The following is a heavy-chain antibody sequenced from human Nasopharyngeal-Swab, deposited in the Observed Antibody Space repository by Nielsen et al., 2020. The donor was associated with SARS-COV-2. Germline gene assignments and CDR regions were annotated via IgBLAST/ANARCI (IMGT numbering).Heavy chain of an antibody. CDR1: GFTFSIYT. J-gene: IGHJ4*02. V-gene: IGHV3-21*04. D-gene: IGHD2/OR15-2a*01. Sequence: GESLKISCAASGFTFSIYTMNWVRQAPGKGLEWVSAISSSGDYIYYAGSVKGRFTISRDNSKNTLSLQMNSLRAEDKAVYYCAKDLRGPYFFWGQGTLVTVSS. CDR3: AKDLRGPYFF. CDR2: ISSSGDYI.